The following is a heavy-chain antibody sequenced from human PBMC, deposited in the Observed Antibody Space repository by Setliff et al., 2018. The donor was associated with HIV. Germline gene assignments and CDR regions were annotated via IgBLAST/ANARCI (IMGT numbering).Heavy chain of an antibody. Sequence: ASVKVSCKTSGGTLSNYVITWVRQAPGQGLEWMGMIIPMYNIPAYAQKFQGRVTFTADESTSTAYMELSSLSSEDTAVYYCARDQTGVAAAAFGGGSAWSDEGFDIWGQGILVTVSS. J-gene: IGHJ4*02. CDR2: IIPMYNIP. V-gene: IGHV1-69*13. CDR1: GGTLSNYV. CDR3: ARDQTGVAAAAFGGGSAWSDEGFDI. D-gene: IGHD6-13*01.